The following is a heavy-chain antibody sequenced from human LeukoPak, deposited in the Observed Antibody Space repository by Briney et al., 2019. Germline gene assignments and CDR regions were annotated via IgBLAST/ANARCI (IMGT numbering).Heavy chain of an antibody. Sequence: PGGSLRLSCAASGFTFSSYGMSWVRQAPGKGLEWVSAISGSGGSTYYADSVKGRFTISRDNSKNTLYLQMNSLRAGDTAVYYCARGIGSLYYYYMDVWGKGTTVTISS. J-gene: IGHJ6*03. V-gene: IGHV3-23*01. CDR3: ARGIGSLYYYYMDV. CDR1: GFTFSSYG. CDR2: ISGSGGST. D-gene: IGHD2/OR15-2a*01.